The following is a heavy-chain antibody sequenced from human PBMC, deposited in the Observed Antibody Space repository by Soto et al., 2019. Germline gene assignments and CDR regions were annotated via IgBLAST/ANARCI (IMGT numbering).Heavy chain of an antibody. CDR1: GFTFSSYA. V-gene: IGHV3-30-3*01. D-gene: IGHD6-19*01. CDR2: ISYDGSNK. Sequence: PGGSLRLSCAASGFTFSSYAMHWVRQAPGKGLEWVAVISYDGSNKYYADSVKGRFTISRDNSKNTLYLQMNSLRAEDTAVYYCAREAQQWPLYFDYWGQGTLVTVSS. J-gene: IGHJ4*02. CDR3: AREAQQWPLYFDY.